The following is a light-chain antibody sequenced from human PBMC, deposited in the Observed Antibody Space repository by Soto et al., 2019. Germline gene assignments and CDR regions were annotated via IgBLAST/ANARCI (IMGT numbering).Light chain of an antibody. CDR1: SSDVGGYNY. J-gene: IGLJ2*01. V-gene: IGLV2-8*01. CDR2: EVN. Sequence: QSVLTQPPSASGSPGQSVTISCTGTSSDVGGYNYVSWYQQHPGKAPKLVIFEVNKRPSGVPDRFSGSKSGNTASLTVSGLQADDEADYYCSSYTTFSTVVFGGGTKLTVL. CDR3: SSYTTFSTVV.